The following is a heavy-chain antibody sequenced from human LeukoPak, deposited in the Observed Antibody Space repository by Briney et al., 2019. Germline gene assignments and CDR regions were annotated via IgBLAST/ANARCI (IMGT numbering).Heavy chain of an antibody. V-gene: IGHV4-34*01. J-gene: IGHJ4*02. CDR1: GGSFSGYY. D-gene: IGHD2-21*02. Sequence: SETLSLTCAVYGGSFSGYYWSWIRQPPGKGLEWIGEINHSGSTNYNPSLKSRVTISVDTSKNQFSLKLSSVTAADTAVYYCARGNYCGGDCYYFDYWGQGTLVTVSS. CDR3: ARGNYCGGDCYYFDY. CDR2: INHSGST.